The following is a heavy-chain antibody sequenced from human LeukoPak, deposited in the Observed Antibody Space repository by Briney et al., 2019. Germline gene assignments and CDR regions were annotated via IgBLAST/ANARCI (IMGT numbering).Heavy chain of an antibody. Sequence: PGGSLRLSCAASGSTFSRYWMHWVRQAPGKGLVWVSRFKSDGSDTIYADSVKGRYTISRDNAKNTLYLQMDSLRAEDTAVFYCTTGIGNYYYYWGQGTLVSVAS. V-gene: IGHV3-74*01. CDR2: FKSDGSDT. CDR3: TTGIGNYYYY. D-gene: IGHD1-1*01. J-gene: IGHJ4*02. CDR1: GSTFSRYW.